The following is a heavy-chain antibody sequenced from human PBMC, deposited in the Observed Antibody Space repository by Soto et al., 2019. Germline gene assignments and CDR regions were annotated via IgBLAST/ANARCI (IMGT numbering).Heavy chain of an antibody. CDR1: GFTFSSYA. V-gene: IGHV3-23*01. J-gene: IGHJ4*02. CDR2: ISGSGGST. CDR3: AKDGEWLRSSCDY. D-gene: IGHD5-12*01. Sequence: EVQLLESGGGLVQPGGSLRLSCAASGFTFSSYAMSWVRQAPGKGLESVSAISGSGGSTYYADSVKGRFTISRDNSKNTLYLQMNSLRAEDTAVYYCAKDGEWLRSSCDYWGQGTLVTVSS.